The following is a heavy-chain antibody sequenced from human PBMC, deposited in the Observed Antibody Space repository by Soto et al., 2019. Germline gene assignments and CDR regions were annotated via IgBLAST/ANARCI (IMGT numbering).Heavy chain of an antibody. J-gene: IGHJ4*02. Sequence: EVQLVESGGGLVQPGGSLRLSCAASGFTFSGSWMHWVRQAPGKGLVWVSRINGDGSGTSYADFVKGRFTISRDDAKNTPFLQMNGLRAEDTAVYYCARGMFGSGTANDYWGQGALVTVSS. V-gene: IGHV3-74*01. CDR2: INGDGSGT. CDR1: GFTFSGSW. D-gene: IGHD3-10*01. CDR3: ARGMFGSGTANDY.